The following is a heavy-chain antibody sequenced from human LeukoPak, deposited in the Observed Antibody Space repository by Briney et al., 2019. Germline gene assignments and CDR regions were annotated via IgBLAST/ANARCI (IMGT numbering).Heavy chain of an antibody. D-gene: IGHD4-11*01. CDR1: GGSISSYY. CDR3: ARAVTVTGGWFDP. J-gene: IGHJ5*02. V-gene: IGHV4-59*01. CDR2: IYYSGST. Sequence: PSETLSLTCTVSGGSISSYYWSWIRQPPGKGLEWIGYIYYSGSTNYNPSLKSRVTISVDTSKNQFSLKLSSVTAADTAVYYCARAVTVTGGWFDPWGQGTLVTVSS.